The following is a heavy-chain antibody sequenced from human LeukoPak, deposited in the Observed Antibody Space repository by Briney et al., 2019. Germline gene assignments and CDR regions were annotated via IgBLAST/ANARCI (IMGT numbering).Heavy chain of an antibody. Sequence: VASVRVSCKASGYTFNNYGISWVRQAPGQGLEWMGLINPGGDNTDYAQNFQGRVTMTRDTSTSTVYMGLSSLRSEDTAVYYCARIRDGYNDAYDIWGQGTMVTVSS. V-gene: IGHV1-46*02. CDR2: INPGGDNT. D-gene: IGHD5-24*01. CDR3: ARIRDGYNDAYDI. CDR1: GYTFNNYG. J-gene: IGHJ3*02.